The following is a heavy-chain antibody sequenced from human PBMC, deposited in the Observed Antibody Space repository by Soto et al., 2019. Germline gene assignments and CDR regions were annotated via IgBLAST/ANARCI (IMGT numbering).Heavy chain of an antibody. CDR2: ISGSGGST. D-gene: IGHD6-6*01. J-gene: IGHJ6*02. CDR3: AKTPSSSSPYYYYGMDV. CDR1: GFTFSSYA. V-gene: IGHV3-23*01. Sequence: EVQLLESGGGLVQPGEALRLSCAASGFTFSSYAMSWVRQAPGKGLEWVSAISGSGGSTYYADSVKGRFTISRDNSKNTLYLQMNSLRAEDTAVYYCAKTPSSSSPYYYYGMDVWGQGTTVTVSS.